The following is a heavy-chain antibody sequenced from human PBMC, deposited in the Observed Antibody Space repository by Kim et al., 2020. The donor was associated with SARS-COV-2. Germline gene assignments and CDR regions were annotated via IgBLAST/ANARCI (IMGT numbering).Heavy chain of an antibody. V-gene: IGHV3-21*01. CDR1: GFTFSAYT. Sequence: GGSLRLSCAASGFTFSAYTMNWVRQAPGKGLEWVSAISVSSTFLYYADSLQGRFTISRDNAKNSVYLEMNSLRAEDTAVYYCARGRGVNQWKDAFDIWGQGTMVTVSS. J-gene: IGHJ3*02. D-gene: IGHD6-19*01. CDR2: ISVSSTFL. CDR3: ARGRGVNQWKDAFDI.